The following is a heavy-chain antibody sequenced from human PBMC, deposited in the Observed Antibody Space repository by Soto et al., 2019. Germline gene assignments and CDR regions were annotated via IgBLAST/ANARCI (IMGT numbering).Heavy chain of an antibody. CDR2: IIPIFGTA. Sequence: SEKVSCKNSGSTFRSYAISRVRQAPGQGLEWMGGIIPIFGTANYAQKFQGRVTITADESTSTAYMELSSLRSEDTAVYYCGRSPGLIPTVMEDWGQGTLVTVSS. CDR3: GRSPGLIPTVMED. V-gene: IGHV1-69*13. D-gene: IGHD4-17*01. CDR1: GSTFRSYA. J-gene: IGHJ4*02.